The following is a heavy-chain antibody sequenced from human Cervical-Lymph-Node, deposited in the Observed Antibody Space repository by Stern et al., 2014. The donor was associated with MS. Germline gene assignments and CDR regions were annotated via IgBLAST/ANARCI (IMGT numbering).Heavy chain of an antibody. CDR2: ISADSGNT. V-gene: IGHV1-18*01. J-gene: IGHJ4*02. CDR1: GYTFTTYG. CDR3: ARDKMHAFDY. Sequence: VQLVESGTEVKKPGASVLVSCKASGYTFTTYGITWVRQAPGQGLEWMGWISADSGNTKYAQKVQDRGTMTRDHTKGNDYMDGRSLRSEDTAVYYCARDKMHAFDYWGQGTQVTVPS. D-gene: IGHD2-8*01.